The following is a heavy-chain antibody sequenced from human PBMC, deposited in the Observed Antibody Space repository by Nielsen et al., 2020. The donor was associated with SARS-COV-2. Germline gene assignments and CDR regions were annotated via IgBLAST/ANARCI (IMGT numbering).Heavy chain of an antibody. J-gene: IGHJ4*02. CDR1: GGSISSYY. CDR3: ARDSMVRGVMDY. CDR2: INHSGST. V-gene: IGHV4-34*01. Sequence: SETLSLTCTVSGGSISSYYWSWIRQPPGKGLEWIGEINHSGSTNYNPSLKSRVTISVDTSKNQFSLKLSSVTAADTAVYYCARDSMVRGVMDYWGQGTLVTVSS. D-gene: IGHD3-10*01.